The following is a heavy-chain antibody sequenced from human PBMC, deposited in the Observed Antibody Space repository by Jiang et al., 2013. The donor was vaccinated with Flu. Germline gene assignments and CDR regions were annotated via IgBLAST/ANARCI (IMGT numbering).Heavy chain of an antibody. V-gene: IGHV4-4*08. D-gene: IGHD6-6*01. CDR1: GASISGYY. CDR3: AGRSSSVYDY. CDR2: VHNSGST. J-gene: IGHJ4*02. Sequence: VQLVESGPGLVKPSETLSLTCTVSGASISGYYWSWIRQPPGKGLECIGCVHNSGSTNYNPSLKSRVTITVDTSKNQFSLKLSSVTAADTAVYFCAGRSSSVYDYWGQGTLVTVSS.